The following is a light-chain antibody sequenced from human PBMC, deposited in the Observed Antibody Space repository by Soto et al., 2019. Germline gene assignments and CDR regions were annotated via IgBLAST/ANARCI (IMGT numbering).Light chain of an antibody. J-gene: IGKJ5*01. CDR3: QQYDNKPPIT. CDR1: QSVSKN. V-gene: IGKV3-15*01. CDR2: DTS. Sequence: EIVMTQSPATLSVSPGERVTLSCRASQSVSKNLAWYQQKPGHAPRLLIYDTSTSATGIPDRFSGSGSGTEFTLTISSLQSEDFAVYHCQQYDNKPPITFGQGTRLEIK.